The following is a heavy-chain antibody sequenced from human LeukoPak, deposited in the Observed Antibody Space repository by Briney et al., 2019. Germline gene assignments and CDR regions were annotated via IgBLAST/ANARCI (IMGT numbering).Heavy chain of an antibody. CDR3: AKPKISHRSWYDY. V-gene: IGHV3-30*02. CDR1: GFTFSSYG. D-gene: IGHD6-13*01. CDR2: IRYDGSNK. J-gene: IGHJ4*02. Sequence: GGSLRLSCAASGFTFSSYGMHWVRQAPGKGLEWVAFIRYDGSNKYYADSVKGRFTISRDNSKNTLYLQMNSLRAEDTAVYYCAKPKISHRSWYDYWGQGTLVTVSS.